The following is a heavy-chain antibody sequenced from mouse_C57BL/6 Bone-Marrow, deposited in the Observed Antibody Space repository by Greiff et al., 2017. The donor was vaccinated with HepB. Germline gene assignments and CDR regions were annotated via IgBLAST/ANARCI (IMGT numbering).Heavy chain of an antibody. CDR2: IYPRSGNT. V-gene: IGHV1-81*01. CDR3: ARLGYGIPFAY. Sequence: QVQLKESGAELARPGASVKLSCKASGYTFTSYGISWVKQRTGQGLEWIGEIYPRSGNTYYNEKFKGKATLTADKSSSTAYMELRSLTSEDSAVYFCARLGYGIPFAYWGQGTLVTVSA. CDR1: GYTFTSYG. J-gene: IGHJ3*01. D-gene: IGHD2-1*01.